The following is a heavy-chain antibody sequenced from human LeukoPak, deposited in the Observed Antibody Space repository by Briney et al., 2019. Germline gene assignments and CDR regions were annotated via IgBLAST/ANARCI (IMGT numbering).Heavy chain of an antibody. CDR2: ISSSSSTI. J-gene: IGHJ5*02. D-gene: IGHD6-13*01. CDR1: GFTFSSYG. V-gene: IGHV3-48*01. Sequence: GGSLRLSCAASGFTFSSYGMNWVRQAPGKGLEWVSYISSSSSTIYYADSVKGRFTISRDNAKNSLYLQMNSLRAEDTAVYYCAGGYSSSSRLNWFDPWGQGTLVTVSS. CDR3: AGGYSSSSRLNWFDP.